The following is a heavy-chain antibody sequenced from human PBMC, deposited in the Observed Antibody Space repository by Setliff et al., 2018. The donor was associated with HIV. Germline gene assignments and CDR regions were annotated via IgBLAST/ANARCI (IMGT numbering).Heavy chain of an antibody. CDR1: GGSISSYY. CDR2: IYYSGST. V-gene: IGHV4-59*01. CDR3: ASRSGPSHQDYYYYYMDV. J-gene: IGHJ6*03. D-gene: IGHD3-3*01. Sequence: NPSETLSLTCTVSGGSISSYYWSWIRQPPGKGLEWIGYIYYSGSTNYNPSLKSRVTISVDTSKNQFSLKLSSVTAADTAVYYCASRSGPSHQDYYYYYMDVWGKGTTVTVSS.